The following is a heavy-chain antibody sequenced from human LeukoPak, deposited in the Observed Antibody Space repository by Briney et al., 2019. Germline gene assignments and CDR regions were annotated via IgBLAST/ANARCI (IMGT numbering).Heavy chain of an antibody. V-gene: IGHV4-30-4*01. J-gene: IGHJ4*02. D-gene: IGHD3-22*01. CDR1: GVSISSGDYY. CDR3: ARLSSGYDY. Sequence: SETLSLTCTVSGVSISSGDYYWRWIRQPPGKGLEWIGYIYYSGSTYYNPSLKSRVTISVDTSKNQFSLKLSSVTAADTAVYYCARLSSGYDYWGQGTLVTVSS. CDR2: IYYSGST.